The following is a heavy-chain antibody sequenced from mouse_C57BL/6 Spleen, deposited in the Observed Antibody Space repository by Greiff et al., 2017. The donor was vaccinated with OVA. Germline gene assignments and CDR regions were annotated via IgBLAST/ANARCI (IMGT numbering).Heavy chain of an antibody. Sequence: QVQLQQPGAELVKPGASVKLSCKASGYTFTSYWMHWVKQRPGRGLEWIGWIDPNSGATKYNEKFKSKATLTVDKPSSTAYLQMSSLTSEDSEVYYCARGGRKVVADWDCDVWGTGTTVTVSS. V-gene: IGHV1-72*01. J-gene: IGHJ1*03. CDR1: GYTFTSYW. CDR3: ARGGRKVVADWDCDV. D-gene: IGHD1-1*01. CDR2: IDPNSGAT.